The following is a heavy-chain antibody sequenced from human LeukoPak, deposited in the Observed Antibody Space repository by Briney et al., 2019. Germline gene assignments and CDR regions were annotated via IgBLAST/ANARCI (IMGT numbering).Heavy chain of an antibody. CDR3: ARIIVGASYFDY. J-gene: IGHJ4*02. D-gene: IGHD1-26*01. CDR2: ISSSSSYI. V-gene: IGHV3-21*01. Sequence: GRSLRLSCAASGFTFSSYSMNWVRQAPGKGLEWVSSISSSSSYIYYADSVKGRFTISRDNAKNSLYLQMNSLRAEDTAVYYCARIIVGASYFDYWGQGTLVTVSS. CDR1: GFTFSSYS.